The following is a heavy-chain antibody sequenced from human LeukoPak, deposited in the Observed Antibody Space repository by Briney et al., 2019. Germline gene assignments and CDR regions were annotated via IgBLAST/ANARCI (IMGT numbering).Heavy chain of an antibody. D-gene: IGHD4-17*01. Sequence: GGSLRLSCAASGFTFSSYAMSWVRQAPGKGLEWVSAISGSGGTTYYANSVKGRFTFSRDNSKNTLYLQMNSLRAEDTAIYYCARMIRDYGDSNWFDPWAREPWSPSPQ. CDR3: ARMIRDYGDSNWFDP. CDR1: GFTFSSYA. CDR2: ISGSGGTT. V-gene: IGHV3-23*01. J-gene: IGHJ5*02.